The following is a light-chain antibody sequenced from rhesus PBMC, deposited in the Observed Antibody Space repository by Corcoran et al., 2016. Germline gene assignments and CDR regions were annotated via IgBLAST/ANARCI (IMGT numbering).Light chain of an antibody. CDR2: KAS. CDR1: QGISSW. Sequence: DIQMTQSPSSLSASVGDTVTITCRASQGISSWLAWYQQKPGKAPKLLTYKASSLQSGVPSRFRGSGSVTDFTLTISSLPSEEFATYYCQQYSSRPYSFGQGTKVEIK. V-gene: IGKV1-22*01. J-gene: IGKJ2*01. CDR3: QQYSSRPYS.